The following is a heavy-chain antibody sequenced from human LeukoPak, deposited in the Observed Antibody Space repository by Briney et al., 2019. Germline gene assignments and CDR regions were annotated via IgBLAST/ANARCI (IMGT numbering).Heavy chain of an antibody. CDR3: ARGFRLSAIEDWFDP. D-gene: IGHD2-2*02. V-gene: IGHV1-2*02. CDR1: GYTFTAYY. Sequence: ASVKVSCKASGYTFTAYYMYWVRQAPGQGLEWMGWITPNSGGTKYAQRFQGRVTMTRDTSISTAYMELSGLRSDDTAVYYCARGFRLSAIEDWFDPWGQGTLVTVSS. CDR2: ITPNSGGT. J-gene: IGHJ5*02.